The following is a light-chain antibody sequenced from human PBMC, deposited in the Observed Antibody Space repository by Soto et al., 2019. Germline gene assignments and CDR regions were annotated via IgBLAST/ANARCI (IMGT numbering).Light chain of an antibody. J-gene: IGKJ3*01. Sequence: DIQMTQSPSSLSASVGDRVTITCRASQDISSHLGWFQQKPGKAPKRLIYAASTLESGVPSRFSGSRSGTEFTLTISSLQPEDSATYYCLQHNTYPFTFGPGTKVDIK. V-gene: IGKV1-17*01. CDR1: QDISSH. CDR2: AAS. CDR3: LQHNTYPFT.